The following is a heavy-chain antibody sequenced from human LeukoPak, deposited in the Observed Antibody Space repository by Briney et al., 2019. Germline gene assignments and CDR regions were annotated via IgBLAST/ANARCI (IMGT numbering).Heavy chain of an antibody. CDR2: IRYDGSKK. J-gene: IGHJ4*02. V-gene: IGHV3-30*02. D-gene: IGHD3-10*01. Sequence: GGSLRLSCAASGFTFRSYGMHWVRQAPGKGLEWVTFIRYDGSKKYYADSVKGRFTISRDNSKNTLYLQMNSLRAEDTAVYYCARGGYYGSGSYLNWGQGTLVTVSS. CDR3: ARGGYYGSGSYLN. CDR1: GFTFRSYG.